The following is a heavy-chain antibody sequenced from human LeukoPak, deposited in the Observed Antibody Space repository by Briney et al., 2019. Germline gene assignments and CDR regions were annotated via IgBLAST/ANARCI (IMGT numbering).Heavy chain of an antibody. CDR2: ISAYNGNT. CDR3: ASMDDSSGYRDY. CDR1: GYTFTRYG. Sequence: SSVKVSCKASGYTFTRYGISGVRQAPGQGLEGMGWISAYNGNTNYAQKLQGRVTMTTDTSPSTAYMELRSLRSDDTAVYYCASMDDSSGYRDYWGQGTLVTVSS. D-gene: IGHD3-22*01. J-gene: IGHJ4*02. V-gene: IGHV1-18*01.